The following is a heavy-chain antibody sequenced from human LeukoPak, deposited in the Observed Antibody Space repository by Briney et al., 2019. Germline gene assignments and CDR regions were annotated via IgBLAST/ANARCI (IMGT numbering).Heavy chain of an antibody. CDR3: ARHSNYDSSGYPPWYYYYYMDV. V-gene: IGHV4-59*08. CDR1: GGSISSYY. D-gene: IGHD3-22*01. Sequence: SETLSLTCTVSGGSISSYYWSWIRQPPGKGLEWIGYIYYSGSTNYNPSLKSRVTISVDTSKNQFSLKLSSVTAADTAVYYCARHSNYDSSGYPPWYYYYYMDVWGRGTTVTISS. J-gene: IGHJ6*03. CDR2: IYYSGST.